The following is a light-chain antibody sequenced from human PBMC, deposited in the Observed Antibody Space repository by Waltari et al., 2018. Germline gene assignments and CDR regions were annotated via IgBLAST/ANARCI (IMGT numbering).Light chain of an antibody. CDR1: QSVSNY. Sequence: EIVMTQSPATLSLSPGERATLSCRASQSVSNYLAWYQQNPGQAPRLLIYDASNRATGIPARFSGSGSGTDFTLTISSLEPEDFAVYYCQQRSNGPPMYTFGQGTKLEIK. V-gene: IGKV3-11*01. J-gene: IGKJ2*01. CDR3: QQRSNGPPMYT. CDR2: DAS.